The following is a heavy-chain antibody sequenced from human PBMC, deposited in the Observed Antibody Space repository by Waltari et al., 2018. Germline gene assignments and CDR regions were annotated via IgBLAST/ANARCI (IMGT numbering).Heavy chain of an antibody. V-gene: IGHV1-69*04. Sequence: QVQLVQSGAEVKKPGSSVKVSCKASGGTFRSDAISWVRQAPGQGLEWMGRIIPILGIVNYAQKFQGRVTIAADDSTSTAYMEMSSLRFDDTAFYYCARGFSGTLHYFDYWGQGILVTVSS. D-gene: IGHD1-26*01. CDR3: ARGFSGTLHYFDY. CDR2: IIPILGIV. CDR1: GGTFRSDA. J-gene: IGHJ4*02.